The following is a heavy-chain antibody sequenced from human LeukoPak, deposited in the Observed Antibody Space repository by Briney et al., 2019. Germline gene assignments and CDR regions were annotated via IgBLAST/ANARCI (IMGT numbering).Heavy chain of an antibody. J-gene: IGHJ2*01. D-gene: IGHD3-22*01. V-gene: IGHV4-59*02. Sequence: SETLSLTCTVSGGSVSSDYWNWIRQPPGKELEWIGSISYSGSTNYRPSFESRATISRDTSKNQFSLKLSSVTAADTAVYYCARVLRTYDRSGLYFWYFDLWGRGALVTVSS. CDR2: ISYSGST. CDR1: GGSVSSDY. CDR3: ARVLRTYDRSGLYFWYFDL.